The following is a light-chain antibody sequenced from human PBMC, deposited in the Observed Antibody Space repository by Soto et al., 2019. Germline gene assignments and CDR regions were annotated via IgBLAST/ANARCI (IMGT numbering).Light chain of an antibody. CDR1: QSISSW. J-gene: IGKJ3*01. V-gene: IGKV1-5*03. CDR2: KAS. Sequence: DIQMTQSPSTLSASVGDRVTITCRASQSISSWLAWYQQKLGKAPKYLIYKASSLESGFPSRFSGSGSGTEFTLTTSSLQHHDFATYSCQQYKSYSPTFGPGTKVDIK. CDR3: QQYKSYSPT.